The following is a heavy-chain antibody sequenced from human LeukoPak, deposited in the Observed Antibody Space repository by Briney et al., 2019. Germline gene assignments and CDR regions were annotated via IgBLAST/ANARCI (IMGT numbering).Heavy chain of an antibody. CDR2: IRYDGSNK. D-gene: IGHD2-2*01. Sequence: GGSLRLSCAASGFTFSSYGMHWVRQAPGKGLEWVAFIRYDGSNKYYADSVKGRFTISRDNSKNTLYLQMNSLRAEDTAVYYCAKTHVSLVVVPAAFDYWGQGTLVTVSS. V-gene: IGHV3-30*02. CDR3: AKTHVSLVVVPAAFDY. CDR1: GFTFSSYG. J-gene: IGHJ4*02.